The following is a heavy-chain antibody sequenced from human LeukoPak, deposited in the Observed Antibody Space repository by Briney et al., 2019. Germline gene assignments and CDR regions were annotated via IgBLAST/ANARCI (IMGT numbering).Heavy chain of an antibody. CDR3: AREGATTAFDI. Sequence: PSETLSLTCTVSGGSISSYYWSWIRQPPGKGLEWIGYIYYSGSTNYNPSLKSRVTISVDTFKNQFSLKLSSVTAADTAVYYCAREGATTAFDIWGQGTMVTVSS. V-gene: IGHV4-59*01. J-gene: IGHJ3*02. CDR1: GGSISSYY. CDR2: IYYSGST. D-gene: IGHD1-26*01.